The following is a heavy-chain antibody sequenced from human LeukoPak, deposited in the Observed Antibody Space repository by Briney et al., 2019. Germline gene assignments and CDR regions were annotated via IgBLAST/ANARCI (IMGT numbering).Heavy chain of an antibody. Sequence: SETLSLTCTVSGGSISSGGYYWSWIRQHPGQGLEWIGYIYYSGSTYYNPSLKSRVTISVDTSKNQFSLKLSSVTAADTAVYYCASKVVDDAFDIWGQGTMVTVSS. CDR3: ASKVVDDAFDI. CDR2: IYYSGST. V-gene: IGHV4-31*03. CDR1: GGSISSGGYY. J-gene: IGHJ3*02. D-gene: IGHD2-15*01.